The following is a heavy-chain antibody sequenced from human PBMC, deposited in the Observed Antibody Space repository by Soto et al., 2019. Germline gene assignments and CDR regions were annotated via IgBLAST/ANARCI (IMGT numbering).Heavy chain of an antibody. Sequence: SETLCVTCTFSVGSMSLYYWTWIRQPPGKGLEWIGNIHYTGSTNYNPSLKSRVTILLGTSTSQFSLNVSSVTAADTAVYYCARDLTISSTDGPLDPWGQGTMVTGSS. D-gene: IGHD1-1*01. J-gene: IGHJ5*01. V-gene: IGHV4-59*01. CDR3: ARDLTISSTDGPLDP. CDR2: IHYTGST. CDR1: VGSMSLYY.